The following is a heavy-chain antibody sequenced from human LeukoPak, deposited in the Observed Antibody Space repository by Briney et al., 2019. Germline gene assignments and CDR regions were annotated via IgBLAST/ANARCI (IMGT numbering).Heavy chain of an antibody. CDR3: AKAIVPAAYYYYGMDV. Sequence: GGSLRLSCVVSGFTLNTYAMSWVRQAPGKGLEWVSTISDGGDSSYYADSVKGRFSISRDNSKNTLYLQMNSVRAEDTAIYYCAKAIVPAAYYYYGMDVWGQGTTVTVSS. CDR2: ISDGGDSS. V-gene: IGHV3-23*01. J-gene: IGHJ6*02. D-gene: IGHD6-13*01. CDR1: GFTLNTYA.